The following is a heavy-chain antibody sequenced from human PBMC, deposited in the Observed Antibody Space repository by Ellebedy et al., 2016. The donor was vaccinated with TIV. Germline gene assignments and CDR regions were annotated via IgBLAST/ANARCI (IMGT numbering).Heavy chain of an antibody. CDR1: GFTFSSYS. CDR3: AKASMVSGDY. V-gene: IGHV3-21*01. CDR2: ISSSSSYI. D-gene: IGHD4/OR15-4a*01. J-gene: IGHJ4*02. Sequence: GESLKISXAASGFTFSSYSMNWVRQAPGKGLEWVSSISSSSSYIYYADSVKGRFTISRDNAKNSLYLQMNSLRAEDTAVYYCAKASMVSGDYWGQGTLVTVSS.